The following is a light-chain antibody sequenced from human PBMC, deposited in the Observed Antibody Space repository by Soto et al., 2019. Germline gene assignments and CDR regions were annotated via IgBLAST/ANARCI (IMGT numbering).Light chain of an antibody. CDR2: TNN. J-gene: IGLJ3*02. Sequence: QSVLTQPPSTSGTPGQRVTISCSGSSSNIGRDYVYWFQQLPGTAPKLLIYTNNQRPSGVPDRFSGSKSGTSASLAISGLRSEDEAEYYCAVWDDSLSGWVFGGGTKLTV. V-gene: IGLV1-47*02. CDR3: AVWDDSLSGWV. CDR1: SSNIGRDY.